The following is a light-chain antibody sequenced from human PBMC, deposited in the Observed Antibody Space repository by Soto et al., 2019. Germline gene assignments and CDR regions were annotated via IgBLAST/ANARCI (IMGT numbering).Light chain of an antibody. V-gene: IGLV2-11*01. J-gene: IGLJ2*01. CDR1: RSDVGTYNY. CDR3: SSYAGSNTLL. CDR2: DVT. Sequence: QSALTQPRSVSGSPGQSVTISCTGTRSDVGTYNYVSWYQQHPAIAPKLMIYDVTKRPSGVPDRFSGSKSGNTASLTISGLRAEDEADYYCSSYAGSNTLLFGGGTKVTVL.